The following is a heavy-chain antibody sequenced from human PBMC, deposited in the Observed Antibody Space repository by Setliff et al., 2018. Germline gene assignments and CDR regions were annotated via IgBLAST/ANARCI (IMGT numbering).Heavy chain of an antibody. CDR2: INHSGST. D-gene: IGHD5-12*01. Sequence: PSETLSLTCAVYGGSFSTYYWIWIRQPPGKGLEWIGEINHSGSTYYNPSLKSRVTISVDTSKNQFSLKLSSVTAADTAVYYCARVDGDGYKERYFDYWGQGTLVTVSS. CDR3: ARVDGDGYKERYFDY. CDR1: GGSFSTYY. V-gene: IGHV4-34*01. J-gene: IGHJ4*02.